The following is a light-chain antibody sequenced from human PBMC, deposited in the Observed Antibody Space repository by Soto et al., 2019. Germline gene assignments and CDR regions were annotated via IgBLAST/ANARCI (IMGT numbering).Light chain of an antibody. CDR3: QQYGSSPIT. CDR1: QSVGSSY. V-gene: IGKV3-20*01. J-gene: IGKJ5*01. Sequence: EIVLTQSPGTLSLSPGERATLSCRASQSVGSSYLAWYQQKPGQAPSLLIYDASSRVTGIPDRFSGSGSGTDFTLTISRLEPEDFAVYYFQQYGSSPITFGQGTRLEIK. CDR2: DAS.